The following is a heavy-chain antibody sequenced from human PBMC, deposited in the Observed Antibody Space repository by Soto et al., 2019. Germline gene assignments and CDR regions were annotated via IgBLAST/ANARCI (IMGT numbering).Heavy chain of an antibody. J-gene: IGHJ6*03. D-gene: IGHD2-2*01. Sequence: EVQLVESGGGLVQPGGSLRVSCAAAGFSFSDYWMTWVRQVPGKGLEWVANIKQDGSEKYYADSVKGRFTISRGNAKSSLSEQLNSLRAEDTAVYYCARPRAGRTAASYYDYMDVWGKGTTVTVSS. V-gene: IGHV3-7*01. CDR3: ARPRAGRTAASYYDYMDV. CDR2: IKQDGSEK. CDR1: GFSFSDYW.